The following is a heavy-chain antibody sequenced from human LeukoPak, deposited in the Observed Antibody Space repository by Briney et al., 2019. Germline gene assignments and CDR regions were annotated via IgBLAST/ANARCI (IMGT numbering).Heavy chain of an antibody. V-gene: IGHV3-23*01. D-gene: IGHD6-19*01. CDR2: ISGSGGST. Sequence: GGSLRLSCAASGFTFSSYAMSWVRQAPGEGLEWVSAISGSGGSTYYADSVKGRFTISRDNSKNTLYLQMNSLRAEDTAVYYCAKRWTSESGGWYVHYWGQGTLVTVSS. J-gene: IGHJ4*02. CDR3: AKRWTSESGGWYVHY. CDR1: GFTFSSYA.